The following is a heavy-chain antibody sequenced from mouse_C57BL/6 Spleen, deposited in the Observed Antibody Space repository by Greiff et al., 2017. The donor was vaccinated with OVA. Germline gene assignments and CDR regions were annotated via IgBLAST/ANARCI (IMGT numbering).Heavy chain of an antibody. CDR2: IDHSDSYT. CDR1: GYTFTSYW. D-gene: IGHD4-1*01. Sequence: QVQLQQPGAELVKPGASVKLSCKASGYTFTSYWMQWVKQRPGQGLEWIGEIDHSDSYTNYNQKFKGKATLTVDTSSSTAYKQLSSLTSEDSAVYYCARYSNWDGTVYYAMDCWGQGTSVTVSS. CDR3: ARYSNWDGTVYYAMDC. J-gene: IGHJ4*01. V-gene: IGHV1-50*01.